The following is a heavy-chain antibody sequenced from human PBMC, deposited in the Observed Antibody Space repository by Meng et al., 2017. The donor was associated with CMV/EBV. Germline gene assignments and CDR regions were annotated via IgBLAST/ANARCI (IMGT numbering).Heavy chain of an antibody. CDR3: ARERLNQYSSSSPSDY. J-gene: IGHJ4*02. CDR2: ISSSSSYI. D-gene: IGHD6-6*01. CDR1: GFTFSSYG. V-gene: IGHV3-21*01. Sequence: GESLKISCAASGFTFSSYGMHWVRQAPGKGLEWVSSISSSSSYIYYADSVKGRFTISRDNAKNSLYLQMNSLRAEDTAVYYCARERLNQYSSSSPSDYWGQGTLVTVSS.